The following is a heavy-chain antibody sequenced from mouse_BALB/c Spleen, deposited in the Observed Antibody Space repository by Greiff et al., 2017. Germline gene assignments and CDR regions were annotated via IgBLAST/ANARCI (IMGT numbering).Heavy chain of an antibody. V-gene: IGHV4-1*02. CDR2: INPDSSTI. CDR3: ASYYGSSYYAMDY. D-gene: IGHD1-1*01. Sequence: EVQLQESGGGLVQPGGSLKLSCAASGFDFSRYWMSWVRQAPGKGLEWIGEINPDSSTINYTPSLKDKFIISRDNAKNTLYLQMSKVRSEDTALYYCASYYGSSYYAMDYWGQGTSVTVSS. J-gene: IGHJ4*01. CDR1: GFDFSRYW.